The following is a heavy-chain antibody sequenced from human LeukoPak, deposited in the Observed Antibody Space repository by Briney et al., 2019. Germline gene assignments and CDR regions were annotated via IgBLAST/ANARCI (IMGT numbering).Heavy chain of an antibody. CDR1: GFTFSGSA. D-gene: IGHD3-10*01. Sequence: GGSLRLSCAASGFTFSGSAMHWVRQASGRGLEGVGRIRSKANSYATAYAASVKGRFTISRDDSKNTAYLQMNSLKTEDTAVYYCTRHVFGSGSSYWGQGTLVTVSS. J-gene: IGHJ4*02. CDR2: IRSKANSYAT. V-gene: IGHV3-73*01. CDR3: TRHVFGSGSSY.